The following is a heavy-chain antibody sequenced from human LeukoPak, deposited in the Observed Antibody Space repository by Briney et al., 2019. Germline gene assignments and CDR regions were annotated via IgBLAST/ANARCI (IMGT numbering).Heavy chain of an antibody. CDR2: ISSSGSTI. D-gene: IGHD5-24*01. V-gene: IGHV3-11*01. J-gene: IGHJ5*02. Sequence: GGSLRLSCAASGFTFSDYYMSWIRQAPGKGLEWVSYISSSGSTIYYADSVKGRFTISRDNAKNSLYLQMNSLRAEDTAVYYCAGTVDPYNWFDPWGQGTLVTVSS. CDR3: AGTVDPYNWFDP. CDR1: GFTFSDYY.